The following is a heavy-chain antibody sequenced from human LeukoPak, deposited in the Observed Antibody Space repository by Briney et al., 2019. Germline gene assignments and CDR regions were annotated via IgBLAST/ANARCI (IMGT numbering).Heavy chain of an antibody. J-gene: IGHJ4*02. CDR1: GFTFSSYA. Sequence: GGSLRLSCAASGFTFSSYAMSWVRQAPGKGLEWVSAISGSGGSTYYADSVKGRFTISRDNSENTLYLQMNSLRAEDTAVYYCAKVVPYYDFWSGYPFDYWGQGTLVTVSS. CDR3: AKVVPYYDFWSGYPFDY. CDR2: ISGSGGST. D-gene: IGHD3-3*01. V-gene: IGHV3-23*01.